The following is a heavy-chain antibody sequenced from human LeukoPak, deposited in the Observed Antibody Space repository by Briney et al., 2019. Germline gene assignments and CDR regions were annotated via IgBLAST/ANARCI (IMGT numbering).Heavy chain of an antibody. CDR3: ARDPGVTTFYFDY. CDR1: GFTFSRHG. D-gene: IGHD4-17*01. CDR2: IWFDGSKR. Sequence: GGSLRLSCVATGFTFSRHGMHWIRQAPGKGLEGVAVIWFDGSKRYYADSVKGRFTISRDDSKNTLYLQMNSLRVEDTGIYYCARDPGVTTFYFDYWGQGALVTVSS. V-gene: IGHV3-33*01. J-gene: IGHJ4*02.